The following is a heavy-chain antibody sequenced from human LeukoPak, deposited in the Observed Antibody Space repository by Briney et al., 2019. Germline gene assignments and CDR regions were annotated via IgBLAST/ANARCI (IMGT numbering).Heavy chain of an antibody. J-gene: IGHJ5*02. CDR2: IRSNGGET. V-gene: IGHV3-23*01. Sequence: GGSLRLSCAASGFTFSDYSMTWVRQAPGKGLDWVSTIRSNGGETYYADSVKGRFTVSRDNSKNTLSVEMNSLRAEDTAVYYCAKGGYTTWFDPWGQGTLVTVSS. CDR1: GFTFSDYS. CDR3: AKGGYTTWFDP. D-gene: IGHD2-15*01.